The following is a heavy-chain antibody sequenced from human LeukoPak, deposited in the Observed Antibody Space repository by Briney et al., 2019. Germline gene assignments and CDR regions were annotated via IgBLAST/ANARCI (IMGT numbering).Heavy chain of an antibody. D-gene: IGHD5-18*01. Sequence: SETLSLTCTVSGVSISSSNSYWGWIRQPPGKGLEWIAYIHYTGRTNYNPSLKSRVTISVDTSKNQFSLKPSSVTAADTAVYYCARSNAAMVLYYFDYWGQGTLVTVSS. CDR3: ARSNAAMVLYYFDY. CDR2: IHYTGRT. V-gene: IGHV4-39*01. CDR1: GVSISSSNSY. J-gene: IGHJ4*02.